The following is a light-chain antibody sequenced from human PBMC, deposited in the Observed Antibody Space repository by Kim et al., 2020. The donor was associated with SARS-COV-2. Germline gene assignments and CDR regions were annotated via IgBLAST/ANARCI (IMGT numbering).Light chain of an antibody. CDR1: QSISSW. CDR3: QQLGT. V-gene: IGKV1-5*03. Sequence: STLSASVGDRVTITCRASQSISSWLAWYQQKPGKAPNLLIYKASSLESGVPSRFSGSGSGTEFTLTISSLQPDDFATYYCQQLGTFGQGTKVDIK. J-gene: IGKJ1*01. CDR2: KAS.